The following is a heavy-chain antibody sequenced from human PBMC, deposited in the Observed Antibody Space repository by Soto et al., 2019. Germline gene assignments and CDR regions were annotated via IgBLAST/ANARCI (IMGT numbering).Heavy chain of an antibody. CDR1: GDTFKNFN. CDR3: AIHFGMVKDYYYYYGVDV. J-gene: IGHJ6*02. CDR2: ISPSGHTT. Sequence: QVQLVQSGAEVKKPGASANLSCKASGDTFKNFNIHWVRQAPGQGLEWLGMISPSGHTTTYPQKFRGRVTMTRDTSTSTLYMQLSNLRSDDTAIYYCAIHFGMVKDYYYYYGVDVCGQGTTVTVSS. V-gene: IGHV1-46*02. D-gene: IGHD3-3*01.